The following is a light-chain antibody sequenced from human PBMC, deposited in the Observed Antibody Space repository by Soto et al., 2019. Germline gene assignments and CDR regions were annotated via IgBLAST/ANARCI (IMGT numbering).Light chain of an antibody. V-gene: IGLV1-40*01. Sequence: QLVLTQPPSMSGAPGQRVTISCTGSSSDIGAGYDVHWYQQFPGTAPKLLIYSNINRPSGVPDRFSGSKSGTSASLAITGLQAEDDADYYCQSYDSSLGGSKGVFGGGTKLTVL. CDR1: SSDIGAGYD. J-gene: IGLJ3*02. CDR2: SNI. CDR3: QSYDSSLGGSKGV.